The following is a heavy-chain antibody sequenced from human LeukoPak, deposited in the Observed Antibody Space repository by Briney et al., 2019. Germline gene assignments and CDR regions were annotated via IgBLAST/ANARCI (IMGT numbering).Heavy chain of an antibody. Sequence: ASVKVSCKASGYTFTGYYMHWVRQAPGQGLEWMGWINPNSGGTNYAQKFQGRVTMTRDTSISTAYMELSSLRYDDTAVYYCATNILVRDIINWFDPWGQGTLVTVSS. V-gene: IGHV1-2*02. J-gene: IGHJ5*02. CDR3: ATNILVRDIINWFDP. D-gene: IGHD3-10*01. CDR1: GYTFTGYY. CDR2: INPNSGGT.